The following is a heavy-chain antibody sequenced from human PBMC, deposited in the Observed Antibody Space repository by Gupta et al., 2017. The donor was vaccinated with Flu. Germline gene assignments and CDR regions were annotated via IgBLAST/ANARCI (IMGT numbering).Heavy chain of an antibody. J-gene: IGHJ3*01. CDR2: INNDGYNK. V-gene: IGHV3-74*01. CDR3: ARGYYDSSGSFSRVGHDSFDV. Sequence: VWVARINNDGYNKAYADSMRGRFTISRDNAKNTLFLQINDLRAEDTASYFCARGYYDSSGSFSRVGHDSFDVWGQGTTVTVSS. D-gene: IGHD3-22*01.